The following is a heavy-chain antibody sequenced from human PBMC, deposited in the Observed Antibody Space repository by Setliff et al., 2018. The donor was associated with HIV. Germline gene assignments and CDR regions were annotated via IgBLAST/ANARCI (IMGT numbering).Heavy chain of an antibody. CDR1: GFLFSSYG. Sequence: GGSLRLSCAASGFLFSSYGMHWVRQAPGKGLEWVAVTSYDGYDKYYADSVKGRFTISRDSSENTLYLQMNSLRVEDTGVYFCARESFGGSTWALGDSWGQGALVTVSS. D-gene: IGHD2-15*01. CDR3: ARESFGGSTWALGDS. CDR2: TSYDGYDK. V-gene: IGHV3-30*19. J-gene: IGHJ4*02.